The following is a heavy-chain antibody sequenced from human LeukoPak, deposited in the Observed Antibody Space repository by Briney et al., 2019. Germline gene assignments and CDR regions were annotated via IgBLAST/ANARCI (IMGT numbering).Heavy chain of an antibody. CDR3: ARIDYSSSPLHYYYYYYYMDV. CDR2: IYYSGST. V-gene: IGHV4-59*12. D-gene: IGHD6-6*01. J-gene: IGHJ6*03. CDR1: GGSINSYY. Sequence: SETLSLTCTVSGGSINSYYWSWIRQPPGKGLEWIGSIYYSGSTYYNPSLKGRVTISVDTSKNQFSLKLSSVTAADTAVYYCARIDYSSSPLHYYYYYYYMDVWGKGTTVTVSS.